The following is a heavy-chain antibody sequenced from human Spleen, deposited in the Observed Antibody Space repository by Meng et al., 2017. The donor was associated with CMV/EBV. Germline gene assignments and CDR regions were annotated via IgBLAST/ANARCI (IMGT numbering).Heavy chain of an antibody. D-gene: IGHD2-15*01. Sequence: SETLSLTCTVPGGSISSSSYYWGWIRQPPGKGLEWIGSIYYSGSTYYNPSLKSRVTISVDTSKNQFSLKLSSVTAADTAVYYCARQQVGSMDVWGQGTTVTVSS. CDR1: GGSISSSSYY. V-gene: IGHV4-39*01. J-gene: IGHJ6*02. CDR2: IYYSGST. CDR3: ARQQVGSMDV.